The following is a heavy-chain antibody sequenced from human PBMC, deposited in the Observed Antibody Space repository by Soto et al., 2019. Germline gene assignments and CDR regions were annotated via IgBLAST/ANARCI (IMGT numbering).Heavy chain of an antibody. CDR2: IYYTGNT. CDR3: ARHGSN. Sequence: SETLSLTCTLSVGSISSGGYFWSWIRQHPGTGLEWIGHIYYTGNTYYNPSLKGRATISVDTSKSHFSLKLTSVTAADTAVYYRARHGSNWGQGTLVTVSS. J-gene: IGHJ4*02. CDR1: VGSISSGGYF. V-gene: IGHV4-31*03.